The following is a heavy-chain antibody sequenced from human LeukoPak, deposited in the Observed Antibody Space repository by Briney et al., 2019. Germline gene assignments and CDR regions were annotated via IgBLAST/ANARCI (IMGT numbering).Heavy chain of an antibody. V-gene: IGHV1-69*05. CDR2: IIPIFGTA. J-gene: IGHJ4*02. CDR1: GYTFSSYA. CDR3: ARDQYCSGGSCYLAYFDY. Sequence: SVKVSCKASGYTFSSYAISWVRQAPGQGLEWMGRIIPIFGTANYAQKFQGRGTITTDESTSTAYMELSSLRSEDTAVYYCARDQYCSGGSCYLAYFDYWGQGTLVTVSS. D-gene: IGHD2-15*01.